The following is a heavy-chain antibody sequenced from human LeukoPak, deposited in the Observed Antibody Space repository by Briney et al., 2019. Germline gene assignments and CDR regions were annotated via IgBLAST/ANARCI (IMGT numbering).Heavy chain of an antibody. CDR2: ISISGTKT. V-gene: IGHV3-23*01. D-gene: IGHD4-17*01. CDR3: ANEIRPNDY. J-gene: IGHJ4*02. Sequence: GGSLRLSCAASGFTFPNYAASWVRQAPGKGLEWLSAISISGTKTYYGDSVKGRFFISRDNSKNTLYLHMNSLRVEDTGIYYCANEIRPNDYWGQGTLVTVAS. CDR1: GFTFPNYA.